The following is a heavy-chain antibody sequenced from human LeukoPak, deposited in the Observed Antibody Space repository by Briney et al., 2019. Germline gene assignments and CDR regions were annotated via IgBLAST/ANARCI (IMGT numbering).Heavy chain of an antibody. CDR3: ARDRLLEDREYNYYYYMDV. J-gene: IGHJ6*03. D-gene: IGHD3-3*01. CDR1: GFTFSSYS. Sequence: GGSLRLSCAASGFTFSSYSMNWVRQAPGKGLGWVSSISSSSSYIYYADSVKGRFTISRDNAKNSLHLQMNSLRVEDTAVYYCARDRLLEDREYNYYYYMDVWGKGTTVTVSS. V-gene: IGHV3-21*01. CDR2: ISSSSSYI.